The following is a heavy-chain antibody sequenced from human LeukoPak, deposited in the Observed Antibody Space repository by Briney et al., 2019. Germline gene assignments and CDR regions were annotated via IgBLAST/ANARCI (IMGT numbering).Heavy chain of an antibody. Sequence: PGGSLRLSCAASGFTFSSYGMHWVRQAPGKGLEWVAVISYDGSNKYYADSVKGRFTISRDNSKNTLYLQMNSLRAEDTAVYYCAKNNLDYGDYAPDYWGQGTLVTVSS. CDR3: AKNNLDYGDYAPDY. D-gene: IGHD4-17*01. CDR1: GFTFSSYG. V-gene: IGHV3-30*18. CDR2: ISYDGSNK. J-gene: IGHJ4*02.